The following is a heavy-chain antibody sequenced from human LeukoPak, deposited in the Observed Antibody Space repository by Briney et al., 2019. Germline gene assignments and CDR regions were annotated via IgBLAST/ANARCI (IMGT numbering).Heavy chain of an antibody. Sequence: GASVKVSCKASGYTFTSYGISWVRQAPGQGLEWMGWISAYNGNTNYAQKLQGRVTMTTDTSTSTACMELRSLRSDDTAVYYCARRPPRITIFGVVIAADYYYYMDVWGKGTTVTVSS. CDR2: ISAYNGNT. J-gene: IGHJ6*03. CDR1: GYTFTSYG. V-gene: IGHV1-18*01. D-gene: IGHD3-3*01. CDR3: ARRPPRITIFGVVIAADYYYYMDV.